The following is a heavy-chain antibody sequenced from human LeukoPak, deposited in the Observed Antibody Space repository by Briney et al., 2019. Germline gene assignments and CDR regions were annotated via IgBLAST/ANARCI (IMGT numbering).Heavy chain of an antibody. D-gene: IGHD2-8*02. V-gene: IGHV3-7*01. Sequence: GGSLRLSCAASGFTFSNNWMSWVRQAPGKGLECVANIKKDGSEKYYINSVKGRFTISRDNAKNSLYLQMSSLRAEDTALYYCVKDAGTAWGQGTLVTVSS. CDR2: IKKDGSEK. J-gene: IGHJ5*02. CDR3: VKDAGTA. CDR1: GFTFSNNW.